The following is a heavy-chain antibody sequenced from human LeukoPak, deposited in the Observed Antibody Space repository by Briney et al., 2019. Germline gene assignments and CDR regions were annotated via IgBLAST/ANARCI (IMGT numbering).Heavy chain of an antibody. D-gene: IGHD5-18*01. CDR1: GFTFSTYS. J-gene: IGHJ4*02. Sequence: PGGSLRLSCAASGFTFSTYSMNWVRQAPGKGLEWVSSISSSSNYIHYADSVKGRFTISRDNAKNSLYLQMNSLRAEDTAVYYCARVLRGNSYGPFDYWGQGTLVTVPS. CDR3: ARVLRGNSYGPFDY. CDR2: ISSSSNYI. V-gene: IGHV3-21*04.